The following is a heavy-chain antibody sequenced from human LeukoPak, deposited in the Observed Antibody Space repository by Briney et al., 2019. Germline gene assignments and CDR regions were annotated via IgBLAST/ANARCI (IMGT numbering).Heavy chain of an antibody. CDR1: GVSISSSNSY. CDR2: IYYSGNT. Sequence: SETLSLTCTVSGVSISSSNSYWGWIRQPPVKGLEWIGSIYYSGNTYYNASLKSQVSISIDTSKNQFSLKLTSVTAADTAVYYCARQTGSGLFILPGGQGTLVTVSS. J-gene: IGHJ4*02. V-gene: IGHV4-39*01. D-gene: IGHD3/OR15-3a*01. CDR3: ARQTGSGLFILP.